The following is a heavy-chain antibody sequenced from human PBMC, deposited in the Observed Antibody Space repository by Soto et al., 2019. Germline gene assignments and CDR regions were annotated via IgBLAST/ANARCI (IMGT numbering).Heavy chain of an antibody. CDR3: ARGGVITGYYFDY. D-gene: IGHD3-22*01. Sequence: EVQLVESGGTLVQPGGSLRLSCAASGFTFSNYEMNWVRQAPGKGLEWVSYISSSGSTIYYADSVKGRFTISRDNAKNSLYLQMNSLRAEDTAVYYCARGGVITGYYFDYWGQGTLVTVSS. CDR1: GFTFSNYE. V-gene: IGHV3-48*03. CDR2: ISSSGSTI. J-gene: IGHJ4*02.